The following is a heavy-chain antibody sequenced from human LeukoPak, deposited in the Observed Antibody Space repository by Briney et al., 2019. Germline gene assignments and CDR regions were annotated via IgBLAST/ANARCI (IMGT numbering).Heavy chain of an antibody. V-gene: IGHV1-18*01. CDR2: ISGYNGNT. CDR1: GYTFTRYG. Sequence: GASVKVSCKASGYTFTRYGISWVRQAPGQGLEWMGWISGYNGNTNYAQKLQGRVTMTTDTSTSTAYMELRSLRSDDTAVYYCARVGPWYYYDSSGWLYWGQGTLVTVSS. CDR3: ARVGPWYYYDSSGWLY. D-gene: IGHD3-22*01. J-gene: IGHJ4*02.